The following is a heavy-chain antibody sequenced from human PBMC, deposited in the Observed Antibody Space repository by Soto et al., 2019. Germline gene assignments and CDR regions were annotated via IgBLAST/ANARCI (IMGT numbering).Heavy chain of an antibody. Sequence: PGGSLRLSCAASGFTFNNFAMHWVRQAPGKGLEWVAVIWYDGSSKYYADSVKGRFTISRDNSKNTLFLQMNSLRAEDTAVYYCARTLAAPDVWGQGTTVTVSS. D-gene: IGHD6-6*01. J-gene: IGHJ6*02. CDR1: GFTFNNFA. CDR2: IWYDGSSK. CDR3: ARTLAAPDV. V-gene: IGHV3-33*01.